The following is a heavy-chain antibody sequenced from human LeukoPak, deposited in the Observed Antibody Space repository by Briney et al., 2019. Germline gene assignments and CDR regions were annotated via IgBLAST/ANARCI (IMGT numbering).Heavy chain of an antibody. J-gene: IGHJ4*02. Sequence: GGSLRLSCAASGFTFSSYSMNWVRQAPGKGLGWVSSISSSSYIYYADSVKGRFTISRDNAENSLYLQMNSLRAEDTAVYYCARARSSGWYRDYWGQGTLVTVSS. CDR3: ARARSSGWYRDY. CDR2: ISSSSYI. V-gene: IGHV3-21*01. D-gene: IGHD6-19*01. CDR1: GFTFSSYS.